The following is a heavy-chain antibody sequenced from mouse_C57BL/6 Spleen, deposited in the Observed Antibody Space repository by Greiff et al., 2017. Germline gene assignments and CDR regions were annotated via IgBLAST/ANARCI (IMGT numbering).Heavy chain of an antibody. J-gene: IGHJ4*01. CDR1: GYTFTSYG. V-gene: IGHV1-81*01. CDR2: IYPRSGNT. Sequence: QVQLKESGAELARPGASVKLSCKASGYTFTSYGISWVKQRTGQGLEWIGEIYPRSGNTYYNEKFKGKATLTADKSSSTAYMELRSLTSEDSAVYFCARCDYDYGRNAMDYWGQGTSVTVSS. CDR3: ARCDYDYGRNAMDY. D-gene: IGHD2-4*01.